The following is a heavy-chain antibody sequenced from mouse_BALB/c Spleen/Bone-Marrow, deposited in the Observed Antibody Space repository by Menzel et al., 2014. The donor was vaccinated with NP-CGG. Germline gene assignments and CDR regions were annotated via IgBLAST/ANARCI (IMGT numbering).Heavy chain of an antibody. CDR2: IRNKANGYTT. D-gene: IGHD1-1*01. CDR3: ARDMGLLRFDY. Sequence: EVKLMESGGGLVQPGGSLRLSCATSGFTFTDYYMSWVRQPPGKALERLGFIRNKANGYTTEYSASVKGRFTISRDNSQSILYLQMNTLRAEDSATYYCARDMGLLRFDYWGQGTTLTVSS. CDR1: GFTFTDYY. V-gene: IGHV7-3*02. J-gene: IGHJ2*01.